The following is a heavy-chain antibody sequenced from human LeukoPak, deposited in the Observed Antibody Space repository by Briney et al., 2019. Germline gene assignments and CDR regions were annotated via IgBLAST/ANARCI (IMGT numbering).Heavy chain of an antibody. CDR1: GFTFSSYA. CDR2: ISGSGGST. V-gene: IGHV3-23*01. D-gene: IGHD6-13*01. Sequence: PGGSLRLSCVASGFTFSSYAMCWVRQAPGKGLEWVSAISGSGGSTYYADSVKGRFTISRDNSKNTLYLQMISLRAEDTAVYYCAKDFYPGGSWDSFDIWGQGTMVTVSS. J-gene: IGHJ3*02. CDR3: AKDFYPGGSWDSFDI.